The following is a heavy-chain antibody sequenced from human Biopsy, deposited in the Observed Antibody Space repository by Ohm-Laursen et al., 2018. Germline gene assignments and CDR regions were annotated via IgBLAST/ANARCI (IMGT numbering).Heavy chain of an antibody. CDR1: GGSISSDY. CDR2: IYYSGST. CDR3: ARATNSTGWPYYYFYGVDV. Sequence: SETLSLTWPVSGGSISSDYWSWIRQTPGKGLEWIGYIYYSGSTNYNPSLKSRVTISVDTSKNQFSLRLNSVTAADTAVYYCARATNSTGWPYYYFYGVDVWGQGTTVTVSS. J-gene: IGHJ6*02. V-gene: IGHV4-59*01. D-gene: IGHD2/OR15-2a*01.